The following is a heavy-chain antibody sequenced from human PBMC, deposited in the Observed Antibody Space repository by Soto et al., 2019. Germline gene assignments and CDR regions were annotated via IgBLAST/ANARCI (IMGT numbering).Heavy chain of an antibody. CDR3: AREVYGYKAFDI. J-gene: IGHJ3*02. CDR1: GGSISSGGYY. D-gene: IGHD5-18*01. CDR2: IYYSGST. V-gene: IGHV4-31*03. Sequence: PSETLSLTCTVSGGSISSGGYYWSWIRQHPGKGLEWIGYIYYSGSTYYNPSLKSRVTISVDTSKNQFSLKLSSVTAADTAVYYCAREVYGYKAFDIWGQGTMVTVSS.